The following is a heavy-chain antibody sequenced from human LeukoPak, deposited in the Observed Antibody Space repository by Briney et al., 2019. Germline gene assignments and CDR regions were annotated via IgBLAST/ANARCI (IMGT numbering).Heavy chain of an antibody. V-gene: IGHV3-23*01. Sequence: GGSLRLSCAASGLTFSGSAMSWVRQAPGKGLEWVSLISGSGNSTYYADSVKGRFTISRDDSKNTLYLQMNSLRAEDTAVYYCAKVLVLVSANRYYFDYWGQGTLVTVSS. CDR1: GLTFSGSA. CDR2: ISGSGNST. D-gene: IGHD2-15*01. J-gene: IGHJ4*02. CDR3: AKVLVLVSANRYYFDY.